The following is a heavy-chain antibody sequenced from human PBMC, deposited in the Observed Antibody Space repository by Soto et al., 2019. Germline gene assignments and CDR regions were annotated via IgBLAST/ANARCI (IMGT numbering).Heavy chain of an antibody. CDR2: ITVGSSHI. CDR3: SRSPEVGVRGAY. V-gene: IGHV3-21*01. D-gene: IGHD3-16*01. CDR1: GFPFSAYN. Sequence: EVQLVESGGGLVKPGGSLRLSCTSSGFPFSAYNINWVHQAPGKGLEWVSSITVGSSHIYQPNSMKGRFTISRDDAKNSVYLQIDSLRDEDTALYYCSRSPEVGVRGAYWGQGTLVTVSS. J-gene: IGHJ4*02.